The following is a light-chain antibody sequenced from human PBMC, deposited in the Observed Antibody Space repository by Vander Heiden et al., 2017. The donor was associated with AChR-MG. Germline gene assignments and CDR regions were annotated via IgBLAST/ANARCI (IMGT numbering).Light chain of an antibody. CDR1: QSVLYSSNNKNY. CDR2: WAS. Sequence: DIVMTQTPDSLAVSLGERATINYKSSQSVLYSSNNKNYLAWYQQKPGQPPKLLIYWASTRESGVPDRFSGSGSGTDFTLTISILQAEDVAVYYCQQYYSTPLTFGGGTKVEIK. V-gene: IGKV4-1*01. J-gene: IGKJ4*01. CDR3: QQYYSTPLT.